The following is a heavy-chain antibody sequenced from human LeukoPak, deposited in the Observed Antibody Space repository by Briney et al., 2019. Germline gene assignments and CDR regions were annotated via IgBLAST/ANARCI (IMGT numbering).Heavy chain of an antibody. CDR2: FDPEDGET. D-gene: IGHD2-2*01. CDR1: GYTLTELS. Sequence: ASVKVSCKVSGYTLTELSMHWVRQAPGKGLEWMGGFDPEDGETIYAQKFQGRVTMTEDTSTDTAYMELSSLRSEDTTVYYCATDSSVVVVPAASPLNNAFDIWGQGTMVTVSS. CDR3: ATDSSVVVVPAASPLNNAFDI. V-gene: IGHV1-24*01. J-gene: IGHJ3*02.